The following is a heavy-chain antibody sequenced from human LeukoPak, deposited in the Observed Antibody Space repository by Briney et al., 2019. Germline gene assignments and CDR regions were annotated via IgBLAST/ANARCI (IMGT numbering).Heavy chain of an antibody. CDR2: IGTIGDT. CDR1: GFTFITYD. V-gene: IGHV3-13*01. D-gene: IGHD2-21*01. J-gene: IGHJ6*03. CDR3: ARATVIGNAPVPGYMDV. Sequence: GASLRLSCAAFGFTFITYDMDWGRPLAGKRLEWVSSIGTIGDTFYTGSVKGRFTISRETAQNSLYLQMSGLRAGDTAVYYSARATVIGNAPVPGYMDVWGKGTTVTVSS.